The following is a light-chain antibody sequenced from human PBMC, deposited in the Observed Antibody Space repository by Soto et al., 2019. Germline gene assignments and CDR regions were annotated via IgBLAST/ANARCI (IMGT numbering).Light chain of an antibody. Sequence: DIQMTQSPSSLSASVGDRVTITCRASQRIATYLNWYQHKPGHAPQLLIYVASLLQSGVPSRFSGRGSGTHFTLTISGLQPEDFATYYCQQSYDTVAITFGQGTRLEIK. CDR3: QQSYDTVAIT. CDR2: VAS. CDR1: QRIATY. V-gene: IGKV1-39*01. J-gene: IGKJ5*01.